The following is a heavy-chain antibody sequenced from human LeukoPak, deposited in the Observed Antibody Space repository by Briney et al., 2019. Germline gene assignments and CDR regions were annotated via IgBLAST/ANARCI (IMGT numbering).Heavy chain of an antibody. CDR1: GFTFSSYG. D-gene: IGHD3-22*01. Sequence: PGGSLRLSCAASGFTFSSYGMHWVRQAPGKGLEWVAVISYDGSNKYYADSVKGRFTISRDNSKNTLYLQMNSLRAEDTAVYYCARDCGRTSSSGQYYYYYYMDVWGKGTTVTVSS. J-gene: IGHJ6*03. CDR3: ARDCGRTSSSGQYYYYYYMDV. V-gene: IGHV3-30*19. CDR2: ISYDGSNK.